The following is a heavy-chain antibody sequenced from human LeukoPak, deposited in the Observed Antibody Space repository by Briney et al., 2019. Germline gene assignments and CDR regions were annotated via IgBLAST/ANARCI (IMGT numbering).Heavy chain of an antibody. CDR2: IYYSGST. Sequence: SETLSLTCTVSGSSISSSSYYWGWIRQPPGKGLEWIGSIYYSGSTYYNPSLKSRVTISVDTSKNQFSLKLSSVTAADTAVYYCARGGEYYYDSSGYYYSAYYYYMDVWGKGTTVTVSS. CDR3: ARGGEYYYDSSGYYYSAYYYYMDV. V-gene: IGHV4-39*07. D-gene: IGHD3-22*01. J-gene: IGHJ6*03. CDR1: GSSISSSSYY.